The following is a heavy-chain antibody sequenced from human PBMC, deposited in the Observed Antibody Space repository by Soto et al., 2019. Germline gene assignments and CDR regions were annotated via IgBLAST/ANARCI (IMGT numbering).Heavy chain of an antibody. J-gene: IGHJ6*03. V-gene: IGHV1-69*02. CDR3: VTSFDNDYIPGVQYSYYMDV. CDR1: GGTFSSYT. Sequence: QVQLVQSGAEVKKPGSSVKVSCKASGGTFSSYTINWVRQAPGQGLEWMGRIIPILNISNFAQRFQGRVTITADKFMTAAYMELSSLRSEDTAVYYCVTSFDNDYIPGVQYSYYMDVWGKGTTVTVSS. D-gene: IGHD4-4*01. CDR2: IIPILNIS.